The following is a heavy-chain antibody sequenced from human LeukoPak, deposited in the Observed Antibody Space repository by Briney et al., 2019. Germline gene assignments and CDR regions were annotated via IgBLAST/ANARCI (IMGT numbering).Heavy chain of an antibody. D-gene: IGHD3-22*01. V-gene: IGHV1-69*04. CDR3: ARGGYYDSSGYPLDP. Sequence: GASVKVSCKASGGTFSSYAISWVRQAPGQGLEWTGRIIPILGIANYAQKFQGRVTITADKSTSTAYMELSSLRSEDTAVYYCARGGYYDSSGYPLDPWGQGTLVTASS. CDR2: IIPILGIA. J-gene: IGHJ5*02. CDR1: GGTFSSYA.